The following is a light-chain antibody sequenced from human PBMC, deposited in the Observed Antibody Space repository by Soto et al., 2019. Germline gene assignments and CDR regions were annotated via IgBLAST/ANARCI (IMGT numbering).Light chain of an antibody. CDR2: AAS. V-gene: IGKV1-39*01. CDR1: HGIGSS. Sequence: DIQMTQSPLSLSASVGDRVILTCRASHGIGSSLNWYRQEPGKAPILLIYAASSLHSGVPSRFSGSGSGTDFTLIISSLQPEDFATYYCQQSLSIPPTFGQGTRLEI. J-gene: IGKJ5*01. CDR3: QQSLSIPPT.